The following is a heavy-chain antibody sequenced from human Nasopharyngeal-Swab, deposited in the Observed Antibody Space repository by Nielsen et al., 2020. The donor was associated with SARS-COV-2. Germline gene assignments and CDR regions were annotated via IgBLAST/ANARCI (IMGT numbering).Heavy chain of an antibody. Sequence: GGSLRLSCAASGFTFDDYAMNWVRQAPGKGLEWVSGISWNSGSIGYADSVKGRFTISSDNAKNSLYLQMNSLRAEDTALYYCAAYGSGSYYTLWGQGTLVTVSS. CDR1: GFTFDDYA. CDR2: ISWNSGSI. CDR3: AAYGSGSYYTL. J-gene: IGHJ4*02. D-gene: IGHD3-10*01. V-gene: IGHV3-9*01.